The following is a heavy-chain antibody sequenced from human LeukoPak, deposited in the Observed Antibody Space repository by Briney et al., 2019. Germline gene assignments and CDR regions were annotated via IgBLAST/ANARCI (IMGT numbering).Heavy chain of an antibody. D-gene: IGHD4-11*01. CDR3: ARARRTTVTTDRYMDV. CDR2: ISSSSSYI. Sequence: GRSLRLSCAASGFTFSDYTINWVRQAPGKGLEWVSSISSSSSYIYYADSVKGRFTISRDIAKNSLYLQMNSLRAEDTAVYYCARARRTTVTTDRYMDVGSKGTTVTVSS. V-gene: IGHV3-21*01. CDR1: GFTFSDYT. J-gene: IGHJ6*03.